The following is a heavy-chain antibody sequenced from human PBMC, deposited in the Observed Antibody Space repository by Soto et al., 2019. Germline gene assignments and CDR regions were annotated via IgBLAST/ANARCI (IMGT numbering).Heavy chain of an antibody. CDR1: GFTFSSYG. CDR2: IWYDGSNN. D-gene: IGHD3-22*01. J-gene: IGHJ4*02. Sequence: GGSLRLSCAASGFTFSSYGMHWVRQAPGKGLEWVAVIWYDGSNNYYAGSVKGRFTISRDNSKNTLYLQMNSLRAEDTAVYYCARAMGGDYYDSSGYGTPDFDYWGQGTLVTVSS. V-gene: IGHV3-33*01. CDR3: ARAMGGDYYDSSGYGTPDFDY.